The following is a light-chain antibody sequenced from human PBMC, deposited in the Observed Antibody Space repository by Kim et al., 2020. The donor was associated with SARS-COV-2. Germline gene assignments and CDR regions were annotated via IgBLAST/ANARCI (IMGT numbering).Light chain of an antibody. J-gene: IGLJ2*01. CDR2: GNS. CDR1: SSNIGAGYD. CDR3: QSYDSSLSVV. Sequence: GQRVTISCTGSSSNIGAGYDVHWYQHLPGTAPKLLIYGNSNRPSGVPDRFSGSKSGTSASLAITGLQAEDEADYYCQSYDSSLSVVFGGGTKATVL. V-gene: IGLV1-40*01.